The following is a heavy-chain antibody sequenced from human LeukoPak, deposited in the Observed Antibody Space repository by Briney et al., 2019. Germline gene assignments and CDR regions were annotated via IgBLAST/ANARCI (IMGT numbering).Heavy chain of an antibody. CDR3: ARRGLYSGYDLDY. J-gene: IGHJ4*02. CDR2: IYPGDSDT. V-gene: IGHV5-51*01. D-gene: IGHD5-12*01. CDR1: GYSFTRYW. Sequence: GESLQISCQGSGYSFTRYWIGWVRQMPGKGLEWMGIIYPGDSDTRYSPSFQGQVTISADKSISTAYLQWSSLKATDTAMYYCARRGLYSGYDLDYRGQGTLVTVSS.